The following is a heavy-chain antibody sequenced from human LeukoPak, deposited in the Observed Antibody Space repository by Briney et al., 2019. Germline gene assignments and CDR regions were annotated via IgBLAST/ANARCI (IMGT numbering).Heavy chain of an antibody. CDR2: IRSKANSYAT. D-gene: IGHD4-17*01. J-gene: IGHJ3*02. CDR1: GFTFSGSA. V-gene: IGHV3-73*01. CDR3: TSRLTVTTLRANAFDI. Sequence: GGSLRLSCAASGFTFSGSAMHWVRQASGKGLEWVGRIRSKANSYATAYAASVKGRFNISRDDSKNTAYLQMNSLKTEDTAVYYCTSRLTVTTLRANAFDIWGQGTMVTVSS.